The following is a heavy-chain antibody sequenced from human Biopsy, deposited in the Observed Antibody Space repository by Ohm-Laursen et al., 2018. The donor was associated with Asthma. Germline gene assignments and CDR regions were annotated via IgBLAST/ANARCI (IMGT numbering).Heavy chain of an antibody. Sequence: SSVKVSCKASGDSFSNYAISWVRQAPGQGLEWMGGLIPVLGKTDHAQMFEGRVTITADESTSTAYMELSSLSSEDTAVYYCARGYSGSDRIVYYYSGLEVWGQGTTVTVSS. CDR3: ARGYSGSDRIVYYYSGLEV. J-gene: IGHJ6*02. CDR2: LIPVLGKT. CDR1: GDSFSNYA. D-gene: IGHD5-12*01. V-gene: IGHV1-69*01.